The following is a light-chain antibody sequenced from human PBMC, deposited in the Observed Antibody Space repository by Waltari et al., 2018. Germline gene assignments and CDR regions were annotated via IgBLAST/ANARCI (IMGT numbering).Light chain of an antibody. CDR2: KIS. Sequence: DVVMTQSPLSLSVTLGQPASMSCRSSQSPIHSDGNTNLNWFQQKPGQSPRRLIYKISRQESGVPDRFSGSGSGTDFTLTISRVEAEDVGVYYCMQGSHWPRTFGQGTKLEI. CDR1: QSPIHSDGNTN. V-gene: IGKV2-30*02. J-gene: IGKJ2*01. CDR3: MQGSHWPRT.